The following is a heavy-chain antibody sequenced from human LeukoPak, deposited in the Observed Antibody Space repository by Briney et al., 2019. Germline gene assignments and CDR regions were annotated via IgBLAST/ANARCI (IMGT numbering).Heavy chain of an antibody. CDR2: IYYSGST. CDR1: GGSISSSSYY. D-gene: IGHD6-19*01. Sequence: TSETLSLTRTVSGGSISSSSYYWGWIRQPPGKGLEWIGSIYYSGSTYYNPSLKSRVTISVDTSKNQFSLKLSSVTAADTAVYYCARLIGQWLVLDYWGQGTLVTVSS. CDR3: ARLIGQWLVLDY. V-gene: IGHV4-39*01. J-gene: IGHJ4*02.